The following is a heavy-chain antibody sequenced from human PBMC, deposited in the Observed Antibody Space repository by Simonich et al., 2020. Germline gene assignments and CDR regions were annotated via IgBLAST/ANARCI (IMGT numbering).Heavy chain of an antibody. V-gene: IGHV4-39*01. CDR2: IYYRGST. J-gene: IGHJ4*02. CDR3: ARQRVLMVYAIDY. CDR1: GGSISSSSYY. Sequence: QLQLQESGPGLVKPSETLSLTCTVSGGSISSSSYYWGWIRQPPGKGLEWIVSIYYRGSTYYNPSLKSRVTISVDTSKNQFSLKLSSVTAADTAVYYCARQRVLMVYAIDYWGQGTLVTVSS. D-gene: IGHD2-8*01.